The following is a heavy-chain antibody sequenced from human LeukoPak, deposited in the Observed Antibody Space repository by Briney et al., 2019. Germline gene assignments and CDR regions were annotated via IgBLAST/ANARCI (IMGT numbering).Heavy chain of an antibody. CDR3: ARDRVLLGGSGTTHAFDI. D-gene: IGHD3-10*01. CDR2: MHDSGST. CDR1: GGSISNSY. Sequence: PSETLSLTCTVSGGSISNSYWSWIRQPPGKGLEWIGYMHDSGSTNYNPSLRSRVTISLDTSKIQFSLILTSATAADTAVYYCARDRVLLGGSGTTHAFDIWGQGTMVTVSS. V-gene: IGHV4-59*01. J-gene: IGHJ3*02.